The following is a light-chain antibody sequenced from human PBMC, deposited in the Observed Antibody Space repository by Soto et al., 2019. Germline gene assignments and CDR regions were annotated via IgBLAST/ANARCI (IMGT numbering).Light chain of an antibody. J-gene: IGLJ2*01. Sequence: QSVLTQPASVSGSPGQSITISCTGTSGDVGTYNVVSWYQQHPGKAPKLIIFEGSKRPSGLSNRFSGSKSGNTASLTISGLQAEDEADYHCCSYANNSLVVIGGGTKLTVL. CDR3: CSYANNSLVV. CDR1: SGDVGTYNV. CDR2: EGS. V-gene: IGLV2-23*01.